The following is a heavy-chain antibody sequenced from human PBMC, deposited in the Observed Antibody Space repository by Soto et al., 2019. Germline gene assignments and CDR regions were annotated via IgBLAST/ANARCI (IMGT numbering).Heavy chain of an antibody. CDR2: ISGSGGST. CDR1: GFTVSSYA. Sequence: GGSLRLSCAASGFTVSSYAMSWVRQAPGKGLEWVSAISGSGGSTYYADSVKGRFTISRDNSKNTLYLQMNSLRAEDTAVYYCANLIAVAGTTFDYWGQGTLVTVSS. CDR3: ANLIAVAGTTFDY. V-gene: IGHV3-23*01. D-gene: IGHD6-19*01. J-gene: IGHJ4*02.